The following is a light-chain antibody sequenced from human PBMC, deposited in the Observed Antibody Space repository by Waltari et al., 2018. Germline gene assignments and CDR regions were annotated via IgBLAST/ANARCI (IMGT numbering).Light chain of an antibody. Sequence: QSALTQPASVSGSPGQSIAISCTGSSGDIGGYDFVSWYQQHPGEAPKLIINDVFNRPSGFFGRFSGSKSGITAALTISGLQTADEANYYCSSYSDSSTPVLFGGGTTVTVL. CDR1: SGDIGGYDF. CDR3: SSYSDSSTPVL. CDR2: DVF. J-gene: IGLJ2*01. V-gene: IGLV2-14*03.